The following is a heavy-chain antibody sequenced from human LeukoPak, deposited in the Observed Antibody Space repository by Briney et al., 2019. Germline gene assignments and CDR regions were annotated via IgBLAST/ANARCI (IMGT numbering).Heavy chain of an antibody. D-gene: IGHD7-27*01. CDR3: ARETGEAFDY. J-gene: IGHJ4*02. CDR2: IGSRSTSI. Sequence: GGSLRLSCAASGFTFSSLRMNCVREAPGKGVECVSSIGSRSTSIYYADSVKGRFTISRDNAKNSLYLQMNSLRAEDTDVYYCARETGEAFDYWGQGTLVTVSS. V-gene: IGHV3-21*01. CDR1: GFTFSSLR.